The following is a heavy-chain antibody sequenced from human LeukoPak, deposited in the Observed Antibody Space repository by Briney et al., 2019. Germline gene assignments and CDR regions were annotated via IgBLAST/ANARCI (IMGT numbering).Heavy chain of an antibody. J-gene: IGHJ4*02. D-gene: IGHD3-10*01. CDR2: INHSGST. V-gene: IGHV4-34*01. Sequence: SETLSLTCAVYGGSFSGYYWSWIRQPPGKGLEWIGEINHSGSTNYNPSLKSRVTISVDTSKNQFSLKLSSVTAADTAVYYCARGTMVRGAPTLDYWGQGTLVTVSS. CDR3: ARGTMVRGAPTLDY. CDR1: GGSFSGYY.